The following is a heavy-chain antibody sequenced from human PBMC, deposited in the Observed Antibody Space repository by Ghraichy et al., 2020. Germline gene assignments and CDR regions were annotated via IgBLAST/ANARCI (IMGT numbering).Heavy chain of an antibody. J-gene: IGHJ4*02. CDR2: IYYSGTT. CDR3: ARQWGDNGYGRFSDN. D-gene: IGHD2-15*01. Sequence: SETLSLTCTVSGGSINSANYYWGWIRQPPGKGLEWIGKIYYSGTTYYNPSLKSRVTVSADTSKNQFSLNLSSVTAADTAVYYCARQWGDNGYGRFSDNWGQGTLVIVSS. V-gene: IGHV4-39*01. CDR1: GGSINSANYY.